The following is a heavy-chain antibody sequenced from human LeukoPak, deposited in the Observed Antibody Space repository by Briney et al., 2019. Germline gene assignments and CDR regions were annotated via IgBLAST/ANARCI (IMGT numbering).Heavy chain of an antibody. J-gene: IGHJ4*02. CDR2: ISASGGST. CDR1: GFTFSGYA. V-gene: IGHV3-23*01. CDR3: GRVPRELDY. D-gene: IGHD1-1*01. Sequence: GGSLRLSCAASGFTFSGYAMSWVRQAPGKGLEWVSAISASGGSTNNADSVKGRFTISRDNAKNALYLQMNSLRAEDTAVYYCGRVPRELDYWGQGTLVTVSS.